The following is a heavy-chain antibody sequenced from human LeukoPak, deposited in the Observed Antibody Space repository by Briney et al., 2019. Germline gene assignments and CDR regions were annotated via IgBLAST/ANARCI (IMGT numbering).Heavy chain of an antibody. CDR1: VFTFSGYW. J-gene: IGHJ4*02. Sequence: GGSLRLSCAASVFTFSGYWMHWVRQAPGKRLVWVSRISSDGSSTRYADSVKGRFTISRDNAENTLYLQMNSLRAEDTAVYYCARSHGDYSDSSGSRFDYWGQGALVTVSS. V-gene: IGHV3-74*01. CDR3: ARSHGDYSDSSGSRFDY. CDR2: ISSDGSST. D-gene: IGHD3-22*01.